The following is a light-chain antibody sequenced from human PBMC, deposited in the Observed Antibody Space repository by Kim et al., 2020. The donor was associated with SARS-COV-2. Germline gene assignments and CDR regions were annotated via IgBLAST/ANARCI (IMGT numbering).Light chain of an antibody. J-gene: IGLJ1*01. Sequence: GQSINISCTGTSSDVGSYNLVSWYQQHPGKAPKLMIYEVSKRPSGVSNRFSGSKSGNTASLTISGLQAEDEADYYCCSYAGSSFYVFGTGTKVTVL. CDR2: EVS. CDR3: CSYAGSSFYV. V-gene: IGLV2-23*02. CDR1: SSDVGSYNL.